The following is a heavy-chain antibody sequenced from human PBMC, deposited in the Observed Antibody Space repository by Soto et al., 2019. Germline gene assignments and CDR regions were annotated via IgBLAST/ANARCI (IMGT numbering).Heavy chain of an antibody. Sequence: GGSLRLSCAASGFTFSSYWMSWVRQAPGKGLEWVANIKQDGSEKYYVDSVKGRFTISRDNAKNSLSLQMNSLRAEDTAVDYWARAAGVYFDYWGQGTLVTVSS. V-gene: IGHV3-7*01. D-gene: IGHD2-8*01. CDR2: IKQDGSEK. J-gene: IGHJ4*02. CDR3: ARAAGVYFDY. CDR1: GFTFSSYW.